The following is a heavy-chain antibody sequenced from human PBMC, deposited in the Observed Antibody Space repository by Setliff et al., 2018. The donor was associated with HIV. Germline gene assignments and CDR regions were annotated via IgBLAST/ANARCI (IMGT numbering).Heavy chain of an antibody. CDR3: ADPPSGY. CDR2: ITSSGTI. J-gene: IGHJ4*02. D-gene: IGHD3-10*01. CDR1: GFTFSDYY. Sequence: PGGSLRLSCAASGFTFSDYYMSWIRQAPGKGLEWVSYITSSGTIYYADSVKGRFTVSRDNAKNSLSLQMNSLRVEDTAVYYCADPPSGYWGQGTLVTVSS. V-gene: IGHV3-11*04.